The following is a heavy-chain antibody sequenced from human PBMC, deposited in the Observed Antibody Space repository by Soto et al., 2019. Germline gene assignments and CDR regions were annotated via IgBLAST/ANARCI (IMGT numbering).Heavy chain of an antibody. Sequence: EVQLVESGGGLVQPGRSLKLSCAASGFTFDDYAMHWVRQAPGKGLEWVSGISWNSGSIGYADSVKGRFTISRDHAKNSLYLQMNSLRAEDTALYYCAKSSYGDYDQIDYWGQGTLVTVSS. D-gene: IGHD4-17*01. CDR1: GFTFDDYA. CDR3: AKSSYGDYDQIDY. CDR2: ISWNSGSI. J-gene: IGHJ4*02. V-gene: IGHV3-9*01.